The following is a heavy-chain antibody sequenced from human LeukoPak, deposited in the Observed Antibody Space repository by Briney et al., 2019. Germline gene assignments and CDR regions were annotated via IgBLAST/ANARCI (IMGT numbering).Heavy chain of an antibody. CDR2: IIPILGIA. V-gene: IGHV1-69*04. CDR3: ASVLSGIAVAGSFDP. D-gene: IGHD6-19*01. J-gene: IGHJ5*02. Sequence: SVKVSCKASGGTFSSYAISWVRQAPGQGLEWMGMIIPILGIANYAQKFQGRVTITADKSTSTAYIELSSLRSEDTAVYYCASVLSGIAVAGSFDPWGQGTLVTVSS. CDR1: GGTFSSYA.